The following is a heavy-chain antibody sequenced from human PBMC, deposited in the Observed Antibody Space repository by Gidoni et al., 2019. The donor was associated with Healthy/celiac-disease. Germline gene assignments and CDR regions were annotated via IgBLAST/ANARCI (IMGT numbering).Heavy chain of an antibody. J-gene: IGHJ4*02. CDR2: ISGSGGST. CDR1: GFTFSSYA. V-gene: IGHV3-23*01. CDR3: AKDTNRDYYDSSGPYYFDY. Sequence: EVQLLESGGGLVQPGGSLRLSCAASGFTFSSYAMSWVRQAPGKGLEWVSAISGSGGSTYYADSVKGRFTISRDNSKNTLYLQMNSLRAEDTAVYYCAKDTNRDYYDSSGPYYFDYWGQGTLVTVSS. D-gene: IGHD3-22*01.